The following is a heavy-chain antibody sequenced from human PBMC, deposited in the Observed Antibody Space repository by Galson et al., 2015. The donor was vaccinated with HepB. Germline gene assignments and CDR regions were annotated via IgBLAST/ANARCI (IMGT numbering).Heavy chain of an antibody. D-gene: IGHD2-15*01. CDR2: ISYDGSNK. Sequence: SLRLSCAASGFTFSSYAMHWVRQAPGKGLEWVAVISYDGSNKYYADSVKGRFTISRDNSKNTLYLQMNSLRAEDTAVYYCARGLGLPSEDNYYYYGMDVWGQGTTVTVSS. CDR3: ARGLGLPSEDNYYYYGMDV. CDR1: GFTFSSYA. J-gene: IGHJ6*02. V-gene: IGHV3-30-3*01.